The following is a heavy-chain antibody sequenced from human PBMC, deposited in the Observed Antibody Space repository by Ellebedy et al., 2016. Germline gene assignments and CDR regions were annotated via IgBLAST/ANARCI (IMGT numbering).Heavy chain of an antibody. CDR3: AADVLRFLEWFDFDY. Sequence: ASVKVSXKASGYTFTSYGISWVRQAPGQGLEWMGWISAYNGNTNYAQKLQGRVTMTTDTSTSTAYMELRSLRSDDTAVYYCAADVLRFLEWFDFDYWGQGTLVTVSS. V-gene: IGHV1-18*01. CDR2: ISAYNGNT. J-gene: IGHJ4*02. CDR1: GYTFTSYG. D-gene: IGHD3-3*01.